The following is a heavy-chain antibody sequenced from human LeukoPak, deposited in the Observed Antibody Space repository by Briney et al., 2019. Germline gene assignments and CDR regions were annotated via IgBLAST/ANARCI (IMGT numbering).Heavy chain of an antibody. CDR2: ISGSGSGGST. J-gene: IGHJ4*02. D-gene: IGHD5-24*01. CDR3: AKSGYNRFDY. Sequence: GGSLRLSCAASGFTFSSYWMSWVRQAPGKGLEWVSNISGSGSGGSTYYADSVKGRFTISRDNSKNTLYLQMNSLRAEDTAVYYCAKSGYNRFDYWGQGTLVTVSS. CDR1: GFTFSSYW. V-gene: IGHV3-23*01.